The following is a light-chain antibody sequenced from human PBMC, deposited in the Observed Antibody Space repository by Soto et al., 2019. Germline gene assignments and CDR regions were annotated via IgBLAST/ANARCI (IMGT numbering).Light chain of an antibody. V-gene: IGKV1-5*03. CDR2: KAS. Sequence: DIQMTQSPSTLSASVGDRVTITCRASQSISSWLAWYQQKPGKAPKLLIYKASSLESGVPSRFSGSGSGTEFTLTISTLQPDDFATYYCQQYNSWEITFGPGTKVDVK. CDR3: QQYNSWEIT. CDR1: QSISSW. J-gene: IGKJ3*01.